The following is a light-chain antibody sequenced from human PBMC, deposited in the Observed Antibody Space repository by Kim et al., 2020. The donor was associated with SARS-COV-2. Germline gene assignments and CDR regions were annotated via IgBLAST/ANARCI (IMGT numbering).Light chain of an antibody. Sequence: SASIGDRVTITCQASQDISNYLNWYQQKPGKAPNLLIYDASILQTGVPSRFSGTKSGTDFTFTISSLQPEDIATYYCQQYDNLPLTFGGGTKLEIK. CDR2: DAS. CDR3: QQYDNLPLT. J-gene: IGKJ4*01. CDR1: QDISNY. V-gene: IGKV1-33*01.